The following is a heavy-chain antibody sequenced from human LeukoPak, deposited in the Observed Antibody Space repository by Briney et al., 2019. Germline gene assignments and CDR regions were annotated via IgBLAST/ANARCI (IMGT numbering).Heavy chain of an antibody. CDR2: INHSGST. V-gene: IGHV4-34*01. CDR3: ARGIVVVVAATRWLDP. J-gene: IGHJ5*02. CDR1: GGSFSGYY. D-gene: IGHD2-15*01. Sequence: PSETLSLTCAVYGGSFSGYYWSWIRQPPGKGLEWIGEINHSGSTNYNPSLKSRVTISVDTSKNQFSLKLSSVTAADTAVYYCARGIVVVVAATRWLDPWGQGTLVTVSS.